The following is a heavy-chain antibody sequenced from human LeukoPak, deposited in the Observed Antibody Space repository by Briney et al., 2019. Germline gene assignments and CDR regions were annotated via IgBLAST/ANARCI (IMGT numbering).Heavy chain of an antibody. Sequence: PSETLSLTCTVSGGSISSGSYYWSWIRQPAGKGLEWIGRIYTSGSTNYNPSLKSRVTISVDTSKNQFSLKLSSVTAADTAVYYCARDYYGSGFDPWGQGTLVTVSS. D-gene: IGHD3-10*01. V-gene: IGHV4-61*02. CDR2: IYTSGST. CDR3: ARDYYGSGFDP. CDR1: GGSISSGSYY. J-gene: IGHJ5*02.